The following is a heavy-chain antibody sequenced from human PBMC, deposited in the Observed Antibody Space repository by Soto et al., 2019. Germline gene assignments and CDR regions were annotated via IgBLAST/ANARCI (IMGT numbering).Heavy chain of an antibody. CDR2: IDWDDDK. D-gene: IGHD3-10*01. J-gene: IGHJ4*02. V-gene: IGHV2-70*01. Sequence: GPTLVNPTQTLTLTCTFSGFSLSTSGMCVSWIRQPPGKALEWLALIDWDDDKYYSTSLKTRLTISKDTSKNQVVLTMTNMDPVDTATYYCARAAKDYGSGSYYKDYWGQGTLVTVSS. CDR3: ARAAKDYGSGSYYKDY. CDR1: GFSLSTSGMC.